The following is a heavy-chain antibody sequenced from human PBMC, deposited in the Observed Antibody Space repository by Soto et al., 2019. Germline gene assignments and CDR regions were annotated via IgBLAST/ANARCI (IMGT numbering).Heavy chain of an antibody. CDR3: ARARGQQQLETSSFDY. J-gene: IGHJ4*02. CDR1: GFTFSSYA. Sequence: QVQLVESGGGVVQPGRSLRLSCAASGFTFSSYAMHWVRQAPGKGLEWVAVISYDGSNKYYADSVKGRFTISRDNSKNTPYLQMNSLRAEDTAVYYCARARGQQQLETSSFDYWGQGTLVTVSS. D-gene: IGHD6-13*01. CDR2: ISYDGSNK. V-gene: IGHV3-30-3*01.